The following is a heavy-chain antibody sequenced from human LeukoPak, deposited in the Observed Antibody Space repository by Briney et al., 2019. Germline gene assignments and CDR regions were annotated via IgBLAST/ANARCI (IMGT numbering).Heavy chain of an antibody. CDR1: GFTFSSYA. Sequence: GGSLRLSCAASGFTFSSYAMSWVRQAPGKGLEWVSAISGSGGSTYYADSVKGRFTISRDNSKNTLYLQMNSLRAEDTAVYYCAFTQWLVFYFQHWGRGTLVTVSS. D-gene: IGHD6-19*01. CDR3: AFTQWLVFYFQH. V-gene: IGHV3-23*01. J-gene: IGHJ1*01. CDR2: ISGSGGST.